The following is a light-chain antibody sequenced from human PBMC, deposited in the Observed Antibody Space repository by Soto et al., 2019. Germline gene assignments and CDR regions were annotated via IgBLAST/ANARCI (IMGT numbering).Light chain of an antibody. CDR1: QGIRND. V-gene: IGKV1-6*01. Sequence: AIQMTQSPSSLSASVGDRVTITCRASQGIRNDLGWYQQKPGKAPKLLIYAASRLQSGVPSRFSGSGSGTDFTLTISSLQPEDFATYYCLQDYNYWTFGQGTKVEIK. J-gene: IGKJ1*01. CDR3: LQDYNYWT. CDR2: AAS.